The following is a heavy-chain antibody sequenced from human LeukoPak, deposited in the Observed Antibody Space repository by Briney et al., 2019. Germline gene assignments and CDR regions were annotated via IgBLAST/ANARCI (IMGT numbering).Heavy chain of an antibody. J-gene: IGHJ4*02. D-gene: IGHD5-18*01. Sequence: PSETLSLTCTVSGASISGTDYYWTWTRHHPGEGLEWLGFIHFSGTIYYNPSLRSRFIISADTAKNQMSLKLSSMTAADTAVYYCAAGGDTAKGGKYWGQGTQVTVSS. V-gene: IGHV4-31*03. CDR2: IHFSGTI. CDR3: AAGGDTAKGGKY. CDR1: GASISGTDYY.